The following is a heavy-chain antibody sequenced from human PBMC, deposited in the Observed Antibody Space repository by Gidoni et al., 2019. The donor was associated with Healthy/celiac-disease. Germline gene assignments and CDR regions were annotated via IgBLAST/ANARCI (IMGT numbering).Heavy chain of an antibody. CDR1: GYSFTSYW. D-gene: IGHD3-10*01. V-gene: IGHV5-51*01. Sequence: EVQLVQSGAEVKKPGESLKISCKGSGYSFTSYWIGWVRQMLGKGLEWMGIIYPGDSDTRYSPSFQGQVTISADKSISTAYLQWSSLKASDTAMYYCARQWGITMVRDAAPSKGFDYWGQGTLVTVSS. J-gene: IGHJ4*02. CDR2: IYPGDSDT. CDR3: ARQWGITMVRDAAPSKGFDY.